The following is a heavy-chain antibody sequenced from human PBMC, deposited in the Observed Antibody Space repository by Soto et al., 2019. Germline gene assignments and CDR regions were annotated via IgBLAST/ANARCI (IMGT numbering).Heavy chain of an antibody. CDR1: GGSFSGYY. D-gene: IGHD2-21*02. V-gene: IGHV4-34*01. CDR2: INHSGST. CDR3: ARGLRIVVVTAIRSPTKYGMDV. Sequence: QVQLQQWGAGLLKPSETLSLTCAVYGGSFSGYYWSWIRQPPGKGLEWIGEINHSGSTNYNPSLKSRVTISVDTSKTQFSLKLSSVTAADTAVYYCARGLRIVVVTAIRSPTKYGMDVWGQGTTVTVSS. J-gene: IGHJ6*02.